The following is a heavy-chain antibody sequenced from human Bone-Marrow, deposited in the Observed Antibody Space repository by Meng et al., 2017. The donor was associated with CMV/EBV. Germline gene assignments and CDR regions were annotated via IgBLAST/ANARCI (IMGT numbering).Heavy chain of an antibody. D-gene: IGHD5-18*01. CDR1: GFTFSSYA. V-gene: IGHV3-30*04. CDR2: ISYDGSNK. J-gene: IGHJ6*02. Sequence: GGSLRLSCAASGFTFSSYAMHWVRQAPGKGLEWVAVISYDGSNKYYADSVKGRFTISRDNSKNTLYLQMNSLRAEDTAVYYCARATAMVMEGYYYYGMDVWGQGTTVTVSS. CDR3: ARATAMVMEGYYYYGMDV.